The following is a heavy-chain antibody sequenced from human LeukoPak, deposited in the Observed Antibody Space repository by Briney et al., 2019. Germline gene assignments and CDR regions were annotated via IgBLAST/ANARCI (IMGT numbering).Heavy chain of an antibody. J-gene: IGHJ4*02. CDR2: INHSGST. CDR3: ARDHPATGADY. CDR1: GGSFSDYS. V-gene: IGHV4-34*01. Sequence: PSETLSLTCAVFGGSFSDYSWSWIRQPPGKGLEWIGEINHSGSTNYNPSLKSRVTISVDTSKNQFSLKLSSVTAADTAVYYCARDHPATGADYWGQGTLVTVSS.